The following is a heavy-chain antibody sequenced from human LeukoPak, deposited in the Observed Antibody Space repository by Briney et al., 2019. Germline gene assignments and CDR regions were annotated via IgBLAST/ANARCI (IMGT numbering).Heavy chain of an antibody. CDR1: GFTFSSYW. CDR3: AKGKSREPLGY. Sequence: PGGSLRLSCAASGFTFSSYWMSWVRQAPGKGLEWVANIKQDGSEKYYVDSVKGRFTISRDNSKNTLYLQMNSLRAEDTAVYYCAKGKSREPLGYWGQGTLVTVSS. V-gene: IGHV3-7*03. CDR2: IKQDGSEK. J-gene: IGHJ4*02.